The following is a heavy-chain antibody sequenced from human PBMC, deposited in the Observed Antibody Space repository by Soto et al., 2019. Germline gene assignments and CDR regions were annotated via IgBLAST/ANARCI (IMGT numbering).Heavy chain of an antibody. D-gene: IGHD5-12*01. CDR2: IWYDGSNK. V-gene: IGHV3-33*08. Sequence: GGSLRLSCAASGFTFSSYGMHGVRQAPGKGLEWVAVIWYDGSNKYYADSVKGRFTISRDNSKNTLYLQMNSLRAEDTAVYYCARDPGYDFPLVYFDYWGQGT. CDR1: GFTFSSYG. J-gene: IGHJ4*02. CDR3: ARDPGYDFPLVYFDY.